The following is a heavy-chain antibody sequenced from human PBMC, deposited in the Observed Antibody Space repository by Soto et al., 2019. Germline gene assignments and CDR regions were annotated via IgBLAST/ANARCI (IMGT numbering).Heavy chain of an antibody. Sequence: QITLKESGPTLVKPTQTLTLTCTFSGFSLSTSGLGVGWIRQPPGKALEWLSLIYWDDDKRYSPSLKSRLTITKDTSKNHVVLTMTNMEPVDTAPYYCAHLADCGGDCYCSHAFDLWGQGTMVTVSS. J-gene: IGHJ3*01. CDR2: IYWDDDK. CDR1: GFSLSTSGLG. V-gene: IGHV2-5*02. D-gene: IGHD2-21*01. CDR3: AHLADCGGDCYCSHAFDL.